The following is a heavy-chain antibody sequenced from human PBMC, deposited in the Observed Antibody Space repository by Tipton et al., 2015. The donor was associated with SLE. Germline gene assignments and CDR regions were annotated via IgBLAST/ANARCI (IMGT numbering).Heavy chain of an antibody. Sequence: LRLSRTVSGGSISVSSYYWGWIRQPPGKGLEWIGYIYYSGSTNYSPSLKSRVTISVDTSKDQFSLKLSSVTAADTAVYYCARRRYSSSSRPYWYFDLWGRGTLVTVSS. CDR2: IYYSGST. CDR3: ARRRYSSSSRPYWYFDL. J-gene: IGHJ2*01. CDR1: GGSISVSSYY. D-gene: IGHD6-6*01. V-gene: IGHV4-61*05.